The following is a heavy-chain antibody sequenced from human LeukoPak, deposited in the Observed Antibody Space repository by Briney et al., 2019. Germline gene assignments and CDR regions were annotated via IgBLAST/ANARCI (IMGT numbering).Heavy chain of an antibody. J-gene: IGHJ4*02. CDR3: AKHSGSFPDWFDY. D-gene: IGHD1-26*01. CDR1: GFTFSSYA. V-gene: IGHV3-23*01. Sequence: PGGSLRLSCAASGFTFSSYAMGWVRQAPGKGLEWVSAISGSGGSTYYADSVKGRFTISRDNSKNTLYLQMNSLRAEDTAVYYCAKHSGSFPDWFDYWGQGTLVTVSS. CDR2: ISGSGGST.